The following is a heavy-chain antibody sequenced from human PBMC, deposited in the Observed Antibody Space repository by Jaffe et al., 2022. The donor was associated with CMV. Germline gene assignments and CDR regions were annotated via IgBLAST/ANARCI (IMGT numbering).Heavy chain of an antibody. D-gene: IGHD1-26*01. Sequence: QVQLVESGGGVVQPGRSLRLSCAASGFTFSSYGMHWVRQAPGKGLEWVAVIWYDGSNKYYADSVKGRFTISRDNSKNTLYLQMNSLRAEDTAVYYCARGGELPILNRDYFDYWGQGTLVTVSS. V-gene: IGHV3-33*01. CDR1: GFTFSSYG. CDR3: ARGGELPILNRDYFDY. CDR2: IWYDGSNK. J-gene: IGHJ4*02.